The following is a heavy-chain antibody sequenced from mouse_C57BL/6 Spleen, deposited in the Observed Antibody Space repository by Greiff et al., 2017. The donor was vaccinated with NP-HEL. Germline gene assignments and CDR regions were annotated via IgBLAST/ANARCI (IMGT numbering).Heavy chain of an antibody. V-gene: IGHV1-72*01. Sequence: QVQLQQPGAELVKPGASVKLSCKASGYSFTSYCMHWVKQRPGRGLVWIGRIDPNSGGTKYNEKFKSKATLTVDTPSSTAYMQLSSLTSEDSAVYYCERGGDYGFAYWGQGTLVTVSA. CDR2: IDPNSGGT. D-gene: IGHD2-4*01. J-gene: IGHJ3*01. CDR3: ERGGDYGFAY. CDR1: GYSFTSYC.